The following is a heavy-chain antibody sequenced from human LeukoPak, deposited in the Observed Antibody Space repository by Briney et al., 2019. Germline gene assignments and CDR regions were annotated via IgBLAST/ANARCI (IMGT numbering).Heavy chain of an antibody. CDR3: ARDWDGSGWSFDY. J-gene: IGHJ4*02. CDR2: IKTDGSEK. Sequence: GGSPRLSCAASGFTFSNYWMSWVRQAPGKGLEWVANIKTDGSEKSYVDSVKGRFTISRDNAKNSLFLQMNSLRAEDTAIYYCARDWDGSGWSFDYWGQGTLVTVSS. CDR1: GFTFSNYW. D-gene: IGHD6-19*01. V-gene: IGHV3-7*01.